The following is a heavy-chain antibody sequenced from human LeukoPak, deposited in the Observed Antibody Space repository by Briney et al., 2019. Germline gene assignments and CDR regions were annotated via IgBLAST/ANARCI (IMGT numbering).Heavy chain of an antibody. V-gene: IGHV4-59*01. D-gene: IGHD3-22*01. J-gene: IGHJ3*02. Sequence: PSETLSLTCTVSGGSISSYYWSWIRQPPGKGLEWIGYIYYSGGTNYNPSLKSRVTISVDTSKNQFSLKLSSVTAADTAVYYCARDQGYYDSSGYYGELAFDIWGQGTMVTVSS. CDR3: ARDQGYYDSSGYYGELAFDI. CDR1: GGSISSYY. CDR2: IYYSGGT.